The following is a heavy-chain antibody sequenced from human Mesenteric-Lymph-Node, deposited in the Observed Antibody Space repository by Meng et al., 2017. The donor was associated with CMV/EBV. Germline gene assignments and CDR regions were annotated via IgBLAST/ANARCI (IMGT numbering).Heavy chain of an antibody. V-gene: IGHV3-23*01. D-gene: IGHD2-2*01. CDR2: ISGSGGST. CDR3: TTGPAYCNTTSCRDY. CDR1: GLSFSNVW. J-gene: IGHJ4*02. Sequence: GGSLRLSCVVSGLSFSNVWMSWVRQAPGKGLEWVSAISGSGGSTYYADSVKGRFTISRDNSKNTLYLQMNSLKTEDTAVYYCTTGPAYCNTTSCRDYWGQGTLVTVSS.